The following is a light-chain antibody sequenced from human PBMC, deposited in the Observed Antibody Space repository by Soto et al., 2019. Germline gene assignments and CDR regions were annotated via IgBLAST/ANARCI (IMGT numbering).Light chain of an antibody. J-gene: IGKJ1*01. Sequence: DIQMTQSPSTLSASVGDRVTITCRASQSISAWLAWYQQKPGKAPKLLIYKASAIESGVPRRFSGSGSGTEFTLTISSLQPDEFATYYCQQYNSDPWTFGQGTKVEIK. CDR1: QSISAW. CDR2: KAS. V-gene: IGKV1-5*03. CDR3: QQYNSDPWT.